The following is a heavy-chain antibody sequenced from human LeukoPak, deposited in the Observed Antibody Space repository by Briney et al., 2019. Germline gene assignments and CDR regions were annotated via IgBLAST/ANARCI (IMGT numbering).Heavy chain of an antibody. CDR1: GYTFTHYA. V-gene: IGHV7-4-1*02. CDR3: TRAFPYFCSGDTCYSYAFDL. Sequence: ASVKVSCKASGYTFTHYAVNWVRQAPGQGLEWMGWINTNTGNPTYAQGFTGRFVFSLDTSVSTAYLQISRLKAEDTAVYYCTRAFPYFCSGDTCYSYAFDLWGQGTLVTVSS. CDR2: INTNTGNP. J-gene: IGHJ3*01. D-gene: IGHD2-15*01.